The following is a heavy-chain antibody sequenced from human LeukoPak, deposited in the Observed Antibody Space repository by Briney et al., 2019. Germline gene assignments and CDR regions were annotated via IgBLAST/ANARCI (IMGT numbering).Heavy chain of an antibody. CDR2: ISSSSSYI. CDR3: ARGRGGYYFDY. D-gene: IGHD3-16*01. J-gene: IGHJ4*02. V-gene: IGHV3-21*01. CDR1: GFTFSSYS. Sequence: GGSLRLSRAASGFTFSSYSMNWVRQAPEKGLEWVSSISSSSSYIYYADSVKGRFTISRDNAKNSLYLQMNSLRAEDTAVYYCARGRGGYYFDYWGQGTLVTVSS.